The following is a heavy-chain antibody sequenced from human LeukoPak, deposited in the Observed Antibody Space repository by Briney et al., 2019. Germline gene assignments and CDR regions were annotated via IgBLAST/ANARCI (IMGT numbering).Heavy chain of an antibody. V-gene: IGHV3-48*03. Sequence: PGGSLRLSCAASGFTFSTYEMNWVRQAPGKGLEWVSYITRSGSTIYYVDSVKGRFTISRDNAKNSLYLQINRLRAEDTAVYYCARDRVAYCGRDCFSLDYWGQGTLVTVSS. CDR3: ARDRVAYCGRDCFSLDY. J-gene: IGHJ4*02. CDR1: GFTFSTYE. D-gene: IGHD2-21*02. CDR2: ITRSGSTI.